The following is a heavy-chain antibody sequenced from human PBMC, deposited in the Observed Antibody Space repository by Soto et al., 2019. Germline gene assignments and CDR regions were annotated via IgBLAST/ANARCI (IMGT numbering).Heavy chain of an antibody. D-gene: IGHD3-22*01. V-gene: IGHV3-30*18. J-gene: IGHJ4*02. Sequence: PGGSLRLSCAASGFTFSSYAMHWVRQSPGKGLEWVAVVLYDGGNIYYADSVKGRFTISRDNSKNTLYLQMNSLRAEDTAVYYCAKPKNDVVSFYFDYWGQGTPVTVSS. CDR2: VLYDGGNI. CDR1: GFTFSSYA. CDR3: AKPKNDVVSFYFDY.